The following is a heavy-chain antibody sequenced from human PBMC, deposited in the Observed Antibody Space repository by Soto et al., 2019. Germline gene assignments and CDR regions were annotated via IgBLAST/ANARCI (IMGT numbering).Heavy chain of an antibody. CDR2: IWYDGSNK. CDR1: GFTFSSYG. V-gene: IGHV3-33*01. D-gene: IGHD1-26*01. CDR3: ARHIVGATAPHDAFDI. Sequence: QVQLVESGGGVVQPGRSLRLSCAASGFTFSSYGMHWVRQAPGKGLEWVAVIWYDGSNKYYADSVKGRFTISRDNSKSTLYLQMNSLRAEDTAVYYCARHIVGATAPHDAFDIWGQGTMVTVSS. J-gene: IGHJ3*02.